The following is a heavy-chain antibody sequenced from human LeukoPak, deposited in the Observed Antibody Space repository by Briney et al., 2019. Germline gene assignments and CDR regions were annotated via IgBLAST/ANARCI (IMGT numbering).Heavy chain of an antibody. CDR1: GVGVGRFG. Sequence: GVSLSLSCSGSGVGVGRFGMSGGRRALGKGLEWISAISLNGETTWYADSVKGRFIISRDNSKNTLYLQLTSLRAEDTAVYYCAQGFSSGWYPYWGQGSLVSVSS. CDR3: AQGFSSGWYPY. CDR2: ISLNGETT. V-gene: IGHV3-23*01. J-gene: IGHJ4*02. D-gene: IGHD6-19*01.